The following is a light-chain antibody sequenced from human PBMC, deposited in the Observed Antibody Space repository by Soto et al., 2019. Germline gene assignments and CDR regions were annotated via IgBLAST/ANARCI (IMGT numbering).Light chain of an antibody. CDR3: QQYNSYPLT. CDR1: QSISSW. Sequence: DIKMTQSPSTLSASLGDRVTITCRASQSISSWLAWYQQKPGKAPKLLIYDASSLESGVPSRFSGSGSGTEFTLTISSLQPDDFATYYCQQYNSYPLTFGGGTKVDIK. V-gene: IGKV1-5*01. CDR2: DAS. J-gene: IGKJ4*01.